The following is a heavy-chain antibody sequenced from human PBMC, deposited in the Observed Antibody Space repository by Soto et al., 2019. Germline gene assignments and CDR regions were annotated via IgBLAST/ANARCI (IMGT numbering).Heavy chain of an antibody. J-gene: IGHJ6*03. CDR2: ISWNSGSI. V-gene: IGHV3-9*01. CDR1: GFTFDDYA. CDR3: AKGAVTPDAYYYMDV. D-gene: IGHD4-4*01. Sequence: GGSLRLSCAASGFTFDDYAMHWVRQAPGKGLEWVSGISWNSGSIGYADSVKGRFTISRDNAKNSLYLQMNSLRAEDTALYYCAKGAVTPDAYYYMDVWGKGTTVTVSS.